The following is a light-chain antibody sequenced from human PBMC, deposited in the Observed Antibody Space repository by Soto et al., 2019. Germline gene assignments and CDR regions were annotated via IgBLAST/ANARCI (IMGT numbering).Light chain of an antibody. CDR3: QSNDGSLSGWV. CDR1: SSNIGAGYD. J-gene: IGLJ3*02. Sequence: QSVLTQPPSVSGARGHRVTISCTGSSSNIGAGYDVHWYQQLPGTAPKLLIYGNSNRPSGVPDRFSGSKSGTSPSLAITGLQAEDEGDNYSQSNDGSLSGWVFAGGPNLTV. CDR2: GNS. V-gene: IGLV1-40*01.